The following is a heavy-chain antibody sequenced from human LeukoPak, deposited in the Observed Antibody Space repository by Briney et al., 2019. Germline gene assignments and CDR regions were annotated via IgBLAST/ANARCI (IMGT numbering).Heavy chain of an antibody. D-gene: IGHD2/OR15-2a*01. V-gene: IGHV3-9*01. CDR2: ISWNSGSI. CDR3: AKDIDRLSYYYYGMDV. CDR1: GFTFDDYA. J-gene: IGHJ6*02. Sequence: GRSLRLSCAASGFTFDDYAMHWVRQAPGKGLEWVSGISWNSGSIGYADSVKGRFTTSRDNAKNSLYLQMNSLRAEDTALYYCAKDIDRLSYYYYGMDVWGQGTTVTVSS.